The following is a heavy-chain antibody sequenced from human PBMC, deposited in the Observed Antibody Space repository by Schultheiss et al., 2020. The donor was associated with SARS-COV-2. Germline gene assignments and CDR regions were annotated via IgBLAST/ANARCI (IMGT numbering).Heavy chain of an antibody. CDR1: GFTVSSNY. J-gene: IGHJ6*02. CDR2: ISCSGGST. D-gene: IGHD6-6*01. V-gene: IGHV3-23*01. CDR3: AKYIAARLGYYYGMDV. Sequence: GSLRLSCAASGFTVSSNYMSWVRQAPGKGLEWVSAISCSGGSTYYADSVKGRFTISRDYSKNTLYLQMNSLRAEDTALYYCAKYIAARLGYYYGMDVWGQGTTVTVSS.